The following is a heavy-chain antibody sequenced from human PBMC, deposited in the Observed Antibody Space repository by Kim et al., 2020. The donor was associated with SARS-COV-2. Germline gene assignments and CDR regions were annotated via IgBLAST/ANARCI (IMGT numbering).Heavy chain of an antibody. V-gene: IGHV3-64D*06. Sequence: GGSLRLSCSASGFTFSSYAMHWVRQAPGKGLEYVSAISSNGGSTYYADSVKGRFTISRDNSKNTLYLQMSSLRAEDTAVYYCVKPLGGGRYYYDSSDYAFDIWGQGTMVTVSS. D-gene: IGHD3-22*01. CDR2: ISSNGGST. CDR3: VKPLGGGRYYYDSSDYAFDI. J-gene: IGHJ3*02. CDR1: GFTFSSYA.